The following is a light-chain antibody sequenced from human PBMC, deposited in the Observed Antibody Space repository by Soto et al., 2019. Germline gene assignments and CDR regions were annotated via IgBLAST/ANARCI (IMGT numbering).Light chain of an antibody. Sequence: DIQMTQSPSTLSASAGDRVTITCRASQSISIWLAWYQQKPGKAPKLLINDASSLESGVPSRFSGSGSGTEFTLTISSLQPDDFAAYYCQQFNSFPLTFGQGTRLEIK. CDR2: DAS. CDR1: QSISIW. CDR3: QQFNSFPLT. J-gene: IGKJ5*01. V-gene: IGKV1-5*01.